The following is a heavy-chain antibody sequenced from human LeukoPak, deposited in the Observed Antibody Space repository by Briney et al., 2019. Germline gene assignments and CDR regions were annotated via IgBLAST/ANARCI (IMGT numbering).Heavy chain of an antibody. Sequence: GGSLRLSCAASGFTFSSYWMHWVRQAPGKGLVWVSRINSDGSNTNYADSVKGRFTLSRNNAKNTLYLQMNSLRAEDTAVYYCARDSGYDDHAFDIWGQGQWSPSLQ. CDR3: ARDSGYDDHAFDI. J-gene: IGHJ3*02. D-gene: IGHD5-12*01. CDR2: INSDGSNT. V-gene: IGHV3-74*01. CDR1: GFTFSSYW.